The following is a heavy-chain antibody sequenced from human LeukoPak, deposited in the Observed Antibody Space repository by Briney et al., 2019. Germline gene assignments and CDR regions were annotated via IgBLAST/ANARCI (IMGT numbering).Heavy chain of an antibody. V-gene: IGHV4-59*01. CDR2: IYYSGSI. J-gene: IGHJ4*02. D-gene: IGHD2-15*01. CDR3: AKDICSGGSCPKN. CDR1: GGSISSYY. Sequence: SETLSLTCTVSGGSISSYYWSWIRQPPGKGLEWIGYIYYSGSINYNSSLKSRVTISVDTSKNQFSLKLSSVTAADTAVYYCAKDICSGGSCPKNWGQGTLVTVSS.